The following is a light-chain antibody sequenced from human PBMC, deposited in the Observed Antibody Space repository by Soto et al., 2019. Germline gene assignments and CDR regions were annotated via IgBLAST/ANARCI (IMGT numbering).Light chain of an antibody. J-gene: IGKJ5*01. CDR1: QGISNW. V-gene: IGKV1-12*01. Sequence: DIQMTQSPSSVSASVGDRVTITCRASQGISNWLAWYQQKPGKAPKLLIYGASNLQGGVPSRFSGSVSGTDFTLTISSLQPEDFAIYYCQQANSVPPITFGQGTRLEIK. CDR3: QQANSVPPIT. CDR2: GAS.